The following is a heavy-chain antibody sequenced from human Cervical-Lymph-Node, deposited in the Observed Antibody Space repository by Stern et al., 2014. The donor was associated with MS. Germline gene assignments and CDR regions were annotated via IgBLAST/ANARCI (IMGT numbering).Heavy chain of an antibody. CDR3: AKVAWELLGAFDI. CDR1: GYTFIDYY. CDR2: INPSTGAT. V-gene: IGHV1-2*02. Sequence: VQLVQSGAEVKKPGASVTVSCKASGYTFIDYYIHWVRQAPGQGFEWLGWINPSTGATNYGQKFQGRGTMTRDTSINTAYVELRRLRSDDTAVYFCAKVAWELLGAFDIWGQGTLITVSS. J-gene: IGHJ3*02. D-gene: IGHD2-15*01.